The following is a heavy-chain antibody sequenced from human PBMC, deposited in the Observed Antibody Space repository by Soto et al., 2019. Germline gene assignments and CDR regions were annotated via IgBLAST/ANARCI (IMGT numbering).Heavy chain of an antibody. J-gene: IGHJ6*02. CDR3: ARDLSYDFWSGYPPGVDYYYGMDV. Sequence: ASVEVSCKASGYTFTSYGISWVRQAPGQGLEWMGWISAYNGNTNYAQKLQGRVTMTTDTSTSTAYMELGSLRSDDTAVYYCARDLSYDFWSGYPPGVDYYYGMDVWGQGTTVTVPS. V-gene: IGHV1-18*01. CDR1: GYTFTSYG. CDR2: ISAYNGNT. D-gene: IGHD3-3*01.